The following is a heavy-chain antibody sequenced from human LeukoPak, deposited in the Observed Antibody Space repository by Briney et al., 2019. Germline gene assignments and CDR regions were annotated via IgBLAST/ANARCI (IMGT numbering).Heavy chain of an antibody. CDR3: AKMLRYSSSPLS. Sequence: GGSLRLSCAASGFTFSSYWMSWVRQAPGKGLEWVSAISGSGGSTYYADSVKGRFTISRDNSKNTLYLQMNSLRAEDTAVYYCAKMLRYSSSPLSWGQGTLVTVSS. D-gene: IGHD6-6*01. V-gene: IGHV3-23*01. CDR2: ISGSGGST. J-gene: IGHJ5*02. CDR1: GFTFSSYW.